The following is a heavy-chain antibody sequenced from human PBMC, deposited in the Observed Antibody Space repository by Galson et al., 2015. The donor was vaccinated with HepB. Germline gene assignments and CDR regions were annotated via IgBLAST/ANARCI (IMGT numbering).Heavy chain of an antibody. Sequence: SLRLPCAASGFTLSSSAQHWVRPAAGKGLDFVSAISSPGGSTYYADSEKGRFTISRDNSKNTLYLQMSSLRAEDTALYYCVKCQQGYSGYDYLDYWSQGTLVTVSS. V-gene: IGHV3-64D*06. CDR3: VKCQQGYSGYDYLDY. J-gene: IGHJ4*02. CDR1: GFTLSSSA. D-gene: IGHD5-12*01. CDR2: ISSPGGST.